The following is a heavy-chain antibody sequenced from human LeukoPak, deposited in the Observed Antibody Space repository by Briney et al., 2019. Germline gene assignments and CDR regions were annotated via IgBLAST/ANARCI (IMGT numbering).Heavy chain of an antibody. Sequence: SETLSLTCNVSGGSISSSTYYWAWIRQPPGTGLEWIGSIYYSGSTYYNPSLKSRVTVSVDTSKNQFSLKLSSVTAADTAVYYCARHHPWYSSGWYSIDYWGQGTLVTVSS. CDR3: ARHHPWYSSGWYSIDY. D-gene: IGHD6-19*01. V-gene: IGHV4-39*01. CDR2: IYYSGST. J-gene: IGHJ4*02. CDR1: GGSISSSTYY.